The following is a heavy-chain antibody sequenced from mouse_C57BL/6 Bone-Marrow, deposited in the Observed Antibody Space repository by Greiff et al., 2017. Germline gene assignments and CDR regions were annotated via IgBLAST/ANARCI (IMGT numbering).Heavy chain of an antibody. Sequence: EVKLMESGPGLVRPSQSLSLTCSVTGYSITSGYYWNWIRQFPGNKLEWMGYISYDGSNNYNPSLKNRISITRDTSKNQFFLKLNSVTTEDTATYYCARDQGYCDYCYWYFDVWGTGTTVTVSS. D-gene: IGHD2-4*01. CDR2: ISYDGSN. CDR1: GYSITSGYY. CDR3: ARDQGYCDYCYWYFDV. J-gene: IGHJ1*03. V-gene: IGHV3-6*01.